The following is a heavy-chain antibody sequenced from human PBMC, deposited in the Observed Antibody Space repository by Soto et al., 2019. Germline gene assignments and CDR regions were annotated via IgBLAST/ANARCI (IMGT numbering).Heavy chain of an antibody. CDR2: TSPYNGNT. CDR1: GYDFINYG. J-gene: IGHJ4*02. Sequence: ASVKVSCKASGYDFINYGISWVRQAPGQGLEWMGWTSPYNGNTNFAQNFQGRVTLTTDTSTATAYMDLRSLRSDDTALYFCARIIYGASWASFDNWGQGTLVTVSS. V-gene: IGHV1-18*01. D-gene: IGHD3-10*01. CDR3: ARIIYGASWASFDN.